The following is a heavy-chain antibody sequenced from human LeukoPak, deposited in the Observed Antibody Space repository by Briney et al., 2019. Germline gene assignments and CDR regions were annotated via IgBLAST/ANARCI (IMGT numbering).Heavy chain of an antibody. J-gene: IGHJ3*02. CDR1: GGSISSSSYY. CDR3: ATKTGGSDDAFDI. V-gene: IGHV4-39*07. CDR2: INHSGST. Sequence: SETLSLTCTVSGGSISSSSYYWGWIRQPPGKGLEWIGEINHSGSTNYNPSLKSRVTISVDTSKNQFSLKLSSVTAADTAVYYCATKTGGSDDAFDIWGQGTMVTVSS. D-gene: IGHD7-27*01.